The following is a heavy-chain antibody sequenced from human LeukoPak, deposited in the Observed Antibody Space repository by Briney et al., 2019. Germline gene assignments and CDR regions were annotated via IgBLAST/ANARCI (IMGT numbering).Heavy chain of an antibody. CDR3: ARDMGITGADDL. D-gene: IGHD6-13*01. J-gene: IGHJ5*02. CDR1: GFTFSDYS. Sequence: AGGSLRLSCAASGFTFSDYSFTWTRRAPGKGLEWVAYIRKDGYRIYYGDSVKGRFTISRDNAQNSVYLQMNSLRVEDTALYFCARDMGITGADDLWGQGILVTVAS. CDR2: IRKDGYRI. V-gene: IGHV3-48*04.